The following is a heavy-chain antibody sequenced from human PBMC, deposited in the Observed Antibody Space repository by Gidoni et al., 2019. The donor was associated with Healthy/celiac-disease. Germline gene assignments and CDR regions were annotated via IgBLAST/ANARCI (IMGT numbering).Heavy chain of an antibody. J-gene: IGHJ4*02. Sequence: QLQLQESGPGLVKPSETLSLTCTVSGGSISSSSYYWGWIRQPPGKGLEWIGSIYYSGSTYYNPSLKSRVTISVDTSKNQFSLKLSSVTAADTAVYYCARQNYDFWSGYFAYYFDYWGQGTLVTVSS. V-gene: IGHV4-39*01. CDR2: IYYSGST. CDR3: ARQNYDFWSGYFAYYFDY. CDR1: GGSISSSSYY. D-gene: IGHD3-3*01.